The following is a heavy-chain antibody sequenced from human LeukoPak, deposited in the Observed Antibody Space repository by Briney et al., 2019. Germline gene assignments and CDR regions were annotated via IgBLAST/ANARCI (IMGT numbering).Heavy chain of an antibody. CDR1: GGSISSYY. D-gene: IGHD6-19*01. CDR2: ISYSGST. Sequence: SETLSLTCTVSGGSISSYYWSWIRQPPGKGLEWIGYISYSGSTNYNPSLKSRVTISVDTSKNQFSLKLSSVTAADTAVYYCAHSGWYYYYYYMDVWGKGTTVTISS. CDR3: AHSGWYYYYYYMDV. J-gene: IGHJ6*03. V-gene: IGHV4-59*12.